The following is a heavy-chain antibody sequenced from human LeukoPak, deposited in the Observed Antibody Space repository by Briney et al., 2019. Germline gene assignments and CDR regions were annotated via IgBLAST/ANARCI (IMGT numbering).Heavy chain of an antibody. D-gene: IGHD3/OR15-3a*01. CDR2: IHYSRGT. CDR3: ATTSGTSPIDS. J-gene: IGHJ4*02. Sequence: SETLTLTCAASGAAISSYYWTWIRQPPGKGLEWIGYIHYSRGTNYNPSLKSRVTMSVDTSTNQFSLQLTSVTAADTAVYYCATTSGTSPIDSWGQGTLVTVSS. CDR1: GAAISSYY. V-gene: IGHV4-59*01.